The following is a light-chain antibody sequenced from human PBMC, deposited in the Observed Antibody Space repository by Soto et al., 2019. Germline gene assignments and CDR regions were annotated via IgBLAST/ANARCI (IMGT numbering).Light chain of an antibody. CDR3: GSWDSSLSAYV. CDR2: DDN. CDR1: SSNSGGNS. J-gene: IGLJ1*01. V-gene: IGLV1-51*01. Sequence: SVLTQPPSVSAAPGQKVTIACSGSSSNSGGNSVSWYQQLPGTAPKLLIYDDNKRPSGIPDLFSGSKSGTSATLGITGFQTGDEADYYCGSWDSSLSAYVFGTGTKV.